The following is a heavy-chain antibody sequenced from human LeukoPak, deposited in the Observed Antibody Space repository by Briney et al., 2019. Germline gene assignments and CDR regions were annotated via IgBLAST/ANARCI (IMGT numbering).Heavy chain of an antibody. J-gene: IGHJ5*02. Sequence: SVKVSCKASGGTFSSYAISWVRQAPGQGLEWMGRIIPIFGTANYAQKFQGRVTITTDESTSTAYMELSSLRSEDTAMYYCARDVGDIVTIPAAISVPWGQGTLVTVSS. V-gene: IGHV1-69*05. D-gene: IGHD2-2*01. CDR2: IIPIFGTA. CDR1: GGTFSSYA. CDR3: ARDVGDIVTIPAAISVP.